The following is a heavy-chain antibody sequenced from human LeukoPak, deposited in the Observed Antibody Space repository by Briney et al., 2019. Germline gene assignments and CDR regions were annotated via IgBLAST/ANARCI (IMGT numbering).Heavy chain of an antibody. CDR2: SNSDGSST. CDR1: GFTFDTYW. J-gene: IGHJ4*02. CDR3: ARDTYLRPTYYYDSSGYYHGD. Sequence: PGGSLRLSCAASGFTFDTYWMHWVRQAPGKGLVWVSRSNSDGSSTSYADSVKGRFTISRDNAKNTLYLQMNSLRAEDTAVYYCARDTYLRPTYYYDSSGYYHGDWGQGTLVTVSS. V-gene: IGHV3-74*01. D-gene: IGHD3-22*01.